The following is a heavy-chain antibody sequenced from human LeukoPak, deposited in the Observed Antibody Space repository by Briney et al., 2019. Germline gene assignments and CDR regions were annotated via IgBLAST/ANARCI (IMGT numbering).Heavy chain of an antibody. Sequence: PSGTLSLTCAVYGGSFSGYYWSWIRQPPGKGLEWIGEINHSGSTNYNPSLKSRVTISVDTSKNQFSLKLSSVTAADTAVYYCARDAVFLRYYYGSGSYYTQFDYWGQGTLVTVSS. D-gene: IGHD3-10*01. CDR3: ARDAVFLRYYYGSGSYYTQFDY. CDR1: GGSFSGYY. V-gene: IGHV4-34*01. CDR2: INHSGST. J-gene: IGHJ4*02.